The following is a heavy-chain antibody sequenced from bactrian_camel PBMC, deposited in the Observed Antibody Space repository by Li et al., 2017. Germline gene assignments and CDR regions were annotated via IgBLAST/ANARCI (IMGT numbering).Heavy chain of an antibody. D-gene: IGHD1*01. J-gene: IGHJ4*01. V-gene: IGHV3S53*01. CDR2: IDSDGSP. CDR1: GYVGRHNIC. Sequence: HVQLVESGGGSVQAGGSLRLSCAASGYVGRHNICLGWFRQTPGKAREWIAAIDSDGSPSYADSVKGRFLVSRDRPKNTVYLQMNNLKTEDTAMYYCSSCDDNSWPKCVGRRGQGTQVTVS.